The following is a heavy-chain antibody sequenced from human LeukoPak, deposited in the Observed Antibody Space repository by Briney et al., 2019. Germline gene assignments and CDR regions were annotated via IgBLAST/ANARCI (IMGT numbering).Heavy chain of an antibody. CDR2: IWYDGSNK. CDR1: GFTFSSYG. Sequence: GGSLRLSCAASGFTFSSYGMHWVRQVPGKGLEWVAIIWYDGSNKYYADSVEGRFTISRDNSKNTLYLQMTSLRAEDTALYYCARDYSSFCLDFWGQGTLVTVSS. J-gene: IGHJ4*01. D-gene: IGHD2-15*01. V-gene: IGHV3-33*01. CDR3: ARDYSSFCLDF.